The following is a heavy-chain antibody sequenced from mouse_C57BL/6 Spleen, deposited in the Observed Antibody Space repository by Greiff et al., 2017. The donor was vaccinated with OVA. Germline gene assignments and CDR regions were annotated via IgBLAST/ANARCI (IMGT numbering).Heavy chain of an antibody. CDR2: ISRGSSTI. D-gene: IGHD1-1*01. CDR1: GFTFSDYG. V-gene: IGHV5-17*01. Sequence: EVNVVQSGAGLVKPGASLKLSCAASGFTFSDYGVHWVRQAPEKGLEWVAYISRGSSTIYYADTVKGRFTMSRDNASTTLFLQMTSRRSEDTAMYYCAREHDGSSYAMDYWGQGTSVTVSS. J-gene: IGHJ4*01. CDR3: AREHDGSSYAMDY.